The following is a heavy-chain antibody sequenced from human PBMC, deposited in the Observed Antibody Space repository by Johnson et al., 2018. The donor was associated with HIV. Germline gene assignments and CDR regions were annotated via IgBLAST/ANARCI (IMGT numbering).Heavy chain of an antibody. CDR3: TTGWYSGYDLPNAFDI. Sequence: VQLVESGGGLVQPGGSLKLSCAASGFTFSGSAMHCVRQASGKGLESVCRIRSKAHSYATAYAPSAKGRLTISRDDSKNTAYLQMNSLKTEDTAVYYCTTGWYSGYDLPNAFDIWGQGTMVTVSS. CDR1: GFTFSGSA. V-gene: IGHV3-73*02. J-gene: IGHJ3*02. D-gene: IGHD5-12*01. CDR2: IRSKAHSYAT.